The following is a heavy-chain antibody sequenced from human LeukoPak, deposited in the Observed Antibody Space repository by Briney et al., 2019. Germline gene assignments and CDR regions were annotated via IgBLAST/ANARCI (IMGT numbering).Heavy chain of an antibody. Sequence: GESLQISCQGSGYSFTSYWIGWVRQMPGKGLEWMGIIYSGDSDTRYSPSFQGQVTISADKSISTAYLQWSSLKASDTAMYYCARGRRGSGSHFDYWGQGTLVTVSS. J-gene: IGHJ4*02. D-gene: IGHD3-10*01. CDR2: IYSGDSDT. V-gene: IGHV5-51*01. CDR3: ARGRRGSGSHFDY. CDR1: GYSFTSYW.